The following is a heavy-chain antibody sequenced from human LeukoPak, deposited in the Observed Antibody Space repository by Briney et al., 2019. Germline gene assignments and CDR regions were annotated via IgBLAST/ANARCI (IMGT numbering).Heavy chain of an antibody. CDR3: ARGIVGATTAEYFQH. D-gene: IGHD1-26*01. CDR1: GGSISSSSYY. Sequence: PSETLSLTCTVSGGSISSSSYYWGWIRQPPGKGLEWIGSIYYSGSTYYNPSLKSRVTISVDTSKNQFSLKLSSVTAADTAVYYCARGIVGATTAEYFQHWGQGTLVTVSS. J-gene: IGHJ1*01. CDR2: IYYSGST. V-gene: IGHV4-39*07.